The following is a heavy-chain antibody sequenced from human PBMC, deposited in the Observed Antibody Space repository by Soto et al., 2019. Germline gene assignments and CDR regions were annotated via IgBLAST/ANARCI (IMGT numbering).Heavy chain of an antibody. CDR2: MNPNSGNT. D-gene: IGHD4-17*01. CDR3: ASSTNDYGDRH. V-gene: IGHV1-8*01. Sequence: QVQLVQSGAEVKKPGASVKVSCKASGYTFTSYDINWVRQATGQGLEWMGWMNPNSGNTGYAQKFQGRVTMTRNTSISTAYMELSSLTSDDTDVYYCASSTNDYGDRHWGQGTLVTVSS. J-gene: IGHJ4*02. CDR1: GYTFTSYD.